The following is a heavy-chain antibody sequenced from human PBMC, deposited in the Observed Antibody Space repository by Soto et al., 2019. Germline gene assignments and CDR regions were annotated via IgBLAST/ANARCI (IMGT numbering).Heavy chain of an antibody. Sequence: QVQLVESGGGVVQPGRSLRLSCAASGFTFSSYAMHWVRQAPGKGLEWVAVLSYDGSNKYYADSVKGRFTISRDNSKNTLYLQMNSLRAEDTAVYYCARDAYYYDSSGYYDDAFDIWGQGTMVTVSS. V-gene: IGHV3-30-3*01. CDR1: GFTFSSYA. J-gene: IGHJ3*02. CDR3: ARDAYYYDSSGYYDDAFDI. D-gene: IGHD3-22*01. CDR2: LSYDGSNK.